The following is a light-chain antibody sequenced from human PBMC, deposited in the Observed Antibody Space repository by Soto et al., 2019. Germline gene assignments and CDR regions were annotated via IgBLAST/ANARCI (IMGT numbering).Light chain of an antibody. J-gene: IGKJ1*01. Sequence: DIQMTQSPSTLSVSVGVTVTITCRASQSISSWLAWYQQKPGKAPNLLIYDASNLESGVSSRFSGSGSGTEFTLTISSLQPDDFATYYCQQYKTYPWTFGQGTRVVIK. CDR3: QQYKTYPWT. V-gene: IGKV1-5*01. CDR2: DAS. CDR1: QSISSW.